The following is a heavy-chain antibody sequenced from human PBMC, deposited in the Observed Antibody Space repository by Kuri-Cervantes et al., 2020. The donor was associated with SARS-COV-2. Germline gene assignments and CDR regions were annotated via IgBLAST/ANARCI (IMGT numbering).Heavy chain of an antibody. CDR2: ISGSGGST. Sequence: ETLSLTCAASGFTFSSYAMSWVRQAPGKGLEWVSAISGSGGSTYYADSVKGRFTISRDNAKNTLYLQMNSLRAEDTAVYYCARGGSSWFLEYFQHWGQGTLVTVSS. J-gene: IGHJ1*01. CDR3: ARGGSSWFLEYFQH. D-gene: IGHD6-13*01. V-gene: IGHV3-23*01. CDR1: GFTFSSYA.